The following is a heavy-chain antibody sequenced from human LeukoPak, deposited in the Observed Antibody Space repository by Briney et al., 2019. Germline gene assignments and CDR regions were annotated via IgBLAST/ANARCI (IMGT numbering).Heavy chain of an antibody. CDR2: MSDSGGHT. D-gene: IGHD3-16*01. J-gene: IGHJ6*02. Sequence: SGGSLRLSCAASAFSFSSYAMSWVRQAPGKGLEWVSTMSDSGGHTYYADSVKGRFTISRDNSKNTLYLQMNSLRDEDTAVYYCARDRMGGSYYFYGMDVWGQGTTVTVSS. CDR3: ARDRMGGSYYFYGMDV. CDR1: AFSFSSYA. V-gene: IGHV3-23*01.